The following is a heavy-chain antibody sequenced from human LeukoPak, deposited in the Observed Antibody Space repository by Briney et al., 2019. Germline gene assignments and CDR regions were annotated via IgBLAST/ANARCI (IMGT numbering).Heavy chain of an antibody. CDR2: ISAYNGNT. J-gene: IGHJ5*02. Sequence: ASVKVSCKASGYTFTSYGISWVRQAPGQGLEWMGWISAYNGNTNYAQKLQGRVTMTTDTSTSTAHMELRSLRSDDTAVYYCARAVDDYGGNSGDWFDPWGQGTLVTVSS. D-gene: IGHD4-23*01. CDR1: GYTFTSYG. V-gene: IGHV1-18*01. CDR3: ARAVDDYGGNSGDWFDP.